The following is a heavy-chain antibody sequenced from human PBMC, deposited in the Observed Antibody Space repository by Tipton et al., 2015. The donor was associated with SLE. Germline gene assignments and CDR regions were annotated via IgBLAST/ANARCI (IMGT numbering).Heavy chain of an antibody. CDR3: ARQSVQPRGDYFDY. CDR1: SGSLRSSFYY. D-gene: IGHD1-1*01. V-gene: IGHV4-39*07. CDR2: VHYGGNT. J-gene: IGHJ4*02. Sequence: LRLSCSVSSGSLRSSFYYWGWVRQPPGKGLEWIGSVHYGGNTYYNPSLESRVTISLDTSKNQFSLRLNSVAAADTAVYYCARQSVQPRGDYFDYWGQGPLVTVSS.